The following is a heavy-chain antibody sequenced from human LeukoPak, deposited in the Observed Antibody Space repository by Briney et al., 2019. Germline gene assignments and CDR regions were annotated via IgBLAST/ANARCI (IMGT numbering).Heavy chain of an antibody. V-gene: IGHV4-4*09. Sequence: SETLSLTCTVSGASISSYFWTWIRQPPGKGLEWLAYIRTSGSTNYNPSLKSRVTISLDTSKSQFSLNLTSVTAADTAMYYCARHRRAVPAYYFDYWGPGAPVTVSS. CDR2: IRTSGST. J-gene: IGHJ4*02. CDR3: ARHRRAVPAYYFDY. D-gene: IGHD6-19*01. CDR1: GASISSYF.